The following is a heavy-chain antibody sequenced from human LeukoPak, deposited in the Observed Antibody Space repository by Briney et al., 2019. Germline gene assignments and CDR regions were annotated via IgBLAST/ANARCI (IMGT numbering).Heavy chain of an antibody. D-gene: IGHD3-22*01. CDR2: IHHSGST. Sequence: SETLSLTCAVSNYSISSGYYWGWIRQPPGNGLEWIGGIHHSGSTNYKPSLRSRVTISIDTSKNQFSLRLSSATAADTAVYFCAILRGLSYDSGGYSDYWGQGTLVTVSS. CDR1: NYSISSGYY. J-gene: IGHJ4*02. CDR3: AILRGLSYDSGGYSDY. V-gene: IGHV4-38-2*01.